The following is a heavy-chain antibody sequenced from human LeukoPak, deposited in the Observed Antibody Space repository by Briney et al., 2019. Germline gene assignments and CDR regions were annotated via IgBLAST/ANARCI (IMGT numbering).Heavy chain of an antibody. D-gene: IGHD3-22*01. Sequence: PGGSLRLSCAASGFTFSSYAMSWVRQAPGKGLEWISAISGSGGSTYYADSVKGRFTISRDNSKNTLYLQMNSLRAEDTAVYYCAKGMYYYDSSPFDYWGQGTLVTVSS. V-gene: IGHV3-23*01. CDR3: AKGMYYYDSSPFDY. CDR1: GFTFSSYA. J-gene: IGHJ4*02. CDR2: ISGSGGST.